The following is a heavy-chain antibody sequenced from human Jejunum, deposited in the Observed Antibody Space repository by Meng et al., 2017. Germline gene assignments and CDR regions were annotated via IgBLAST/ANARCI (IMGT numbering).Heavy chain of an antibody. J-gene: IGHJ4*02. Sequence: ASVKVSCKASGYTFTDYYIHWARQAPGQGLEWMGWVISKNGGTSYAQEFQGRVTMTRDTSISTAYMELSSLTSDDTALYYCARDVTGDGNVYYDFWGQGTL. D-gene: IGHD7-27*01. CDR1: GYTFTDYY. V-gene: IGHV1-2*02. CDR3: ARDVTGDGNVYYDF. CDR2: VISKNGGT.